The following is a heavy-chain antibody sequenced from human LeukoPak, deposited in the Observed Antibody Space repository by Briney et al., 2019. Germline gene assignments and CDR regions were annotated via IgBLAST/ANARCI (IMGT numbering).Heavy chain of an antibody. CDR3: ARAGYTISSYRFDY. Sequence: SETLSLTCSVSGGSINSYWWSWIRQPAGKGLEFIGRIYTTGMTNYNPSLKSRVSMSVDTSKNQFSPELRSVTAADTAVYFCARAGYTISSYRFDYWGQGALVPSPQ. CDR1: GGSINSYW. J-gene: IGHJ4*02. D-gene: IGHD3-16*02. CDR2: IYTTGMT. V-gene: IGHV4-4*07.